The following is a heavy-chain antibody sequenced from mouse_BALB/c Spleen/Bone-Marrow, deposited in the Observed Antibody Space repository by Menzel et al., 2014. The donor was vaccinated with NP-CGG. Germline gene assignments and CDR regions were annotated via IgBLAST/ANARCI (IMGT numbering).Heavy chain of an antibody. CDR1: GFNIKDTY. Sequence: VQLKQSGAELVKPGASVKLSCTASGFNIKDTYIHWVKQRPEQGLEWIGRIDPANDNTKYDPKFQGKATITADTSSSTAYLQLSSLTSEDTAVYYCASYVYGYYFDDWGQGTTLTVSS. D-gene: IGHD2-2*01. V-gene: IGHV14-3*02. J-gene: IGHJ2*01. CDR3: ASYVYGYYFDD. CDR2: IDPANDNT.